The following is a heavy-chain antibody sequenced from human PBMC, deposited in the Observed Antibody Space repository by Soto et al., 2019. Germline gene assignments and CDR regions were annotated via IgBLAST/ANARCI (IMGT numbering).Heavy chain of an antibody. Sequence: ASVKVSCKASGGTFSSYAISWVRQAPGQGLEWMGGIIPIFGTANYAQKFQGRVTITADKSTSTAYMELSSLRSEDTAVYYCASGGLNCSSTSCYLIFDPWGQGTLVTVTS. CDR2: IIPIFGTA. J-gene: IGHJ5*02. D-gene: IGHD2-2*01. V-gene: IGHV1-69*06. CDR3: ASGGLNCSSTSCYLIFDP. CDR1: GGTFSSYA.